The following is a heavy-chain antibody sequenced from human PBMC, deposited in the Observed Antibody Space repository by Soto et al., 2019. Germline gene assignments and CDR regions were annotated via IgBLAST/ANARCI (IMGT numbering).Heavy chain of an antibody. V-gene: IGHV4-59*01. J-gene: IGHJ4*02. D-gene: IGHD2-21*02. CDR1: GGAISSYY. CDR3: ARMTFEDYFDY. CDR2: IYYSGST. Sequence: QVQLQESGPGLVKPSETLSLTCTVSGGAISSYYWSCIRQPPGKGLEWIGYIYYSGSTNYNPSLKSRVTISVDTSKNQFSLKLSSVTAADTAVYYCARMTFEDYFDYWGQGTLVTVSS.